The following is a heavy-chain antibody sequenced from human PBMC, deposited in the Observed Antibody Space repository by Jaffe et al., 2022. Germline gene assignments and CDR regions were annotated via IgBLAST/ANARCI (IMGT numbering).Heavy chain of an antibody. J-gene: IGHJ1*01. CDR1: GYTFNGYY. V-gene: IGHV1-2*06. CDR3: AREGDSSNWYVFQH. D-gene: IGHD6-13*01. Sequence: QVQLVQSGAEVTKPGASVKVSCKASGYTFNGYYMHWVRQAPGQDLEWVGRINPYSGVTNCAQKFQGRVTMTRDTSISTANMELSRLTSDDTAVYYCAREGDSSNWYVFQHWGQGTRVIVSS. CDR2: INPYSGVT.